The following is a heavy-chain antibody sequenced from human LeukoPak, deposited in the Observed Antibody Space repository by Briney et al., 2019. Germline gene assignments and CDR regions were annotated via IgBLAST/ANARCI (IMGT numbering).Heavy chain of an antibody. CDR2: IYYSGST. D-gene: IGHD6-13*01. J-gene: IGHJ6*03. Sequence: SETLSLTCTVSGGSIRSSNYYWGWIRQPPGKGLEWIGYIYYSGSTNYNPSLKSRVTISVDTSKNQFSLKLSSVTAADTAVYYCARGSWSYYYMDVWGKGTTVTISS. CDR1: GGSIRSSNYY. CDR3: ARGSWSYYYMDV. V-gene: IGHV4-61*05.